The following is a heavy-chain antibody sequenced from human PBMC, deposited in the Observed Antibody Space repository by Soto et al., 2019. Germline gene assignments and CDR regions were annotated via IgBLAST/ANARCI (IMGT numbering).Heavy chain of an antibody. V-gene: IGHV4-39*06. D-gene: IGHD2-2*01. Sequence: PSETLSLTCTVSGGSISSSSYYWGWIRQPPEKGLEGIGSIYYSGSTYYNPSLESRVSMSVDTSESQFALKMSSVTAADTAVYYCARGGQVVPGDNFDFWGQGILVTVSS. CDR3: ARGGQVVPGDNFDF. CDR1: GGSISSSSYY. J-gene: IGHJ4*02. CDR2: IYYSGST.